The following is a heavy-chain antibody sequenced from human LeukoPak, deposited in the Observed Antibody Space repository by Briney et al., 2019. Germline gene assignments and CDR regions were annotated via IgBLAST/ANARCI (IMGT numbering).Heavy chain of an antibody. D-gene: IGHD3-22*01. V-gene: IGHV3-30-3*01. Sequence: GGSLRLSCAASRFTLSTYWMSWVRQAPGKGLEWVAVISYDGSNKYYADSVKGRFTISRDNSKNTLYLQMNSLRAEDTAVYYCAMGAQYYYDSSGSNFDYWGQGTLVTVSS. CDR3: AMGAQYYYDSSGSNFDY. J-gene: IGHJ4*02. CDR2: ISYDGSNK. CDR1: RFTLSTYW.